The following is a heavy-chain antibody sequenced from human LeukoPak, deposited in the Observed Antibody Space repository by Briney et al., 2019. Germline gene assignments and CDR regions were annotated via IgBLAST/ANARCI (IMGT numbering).Heavy chain of an antibody. CDR1: GFTFSDYY. CDR3: AKVPRQNGWFPLSDY. V-gene: IGHV3-30*18. Sequence: PGGSLRLSCAASGFTFSDYYMSWIRQAPGKGLEWVAVISYDGGNKYYAESVKGRFTISRDNSKNTLYLQMNSLRAEDTAVYYCAKVPRQNGWFPLSDYWGQGALVTVSS. J-gene: IGHJ4*02. CDR2: ISYDGGNK. D-gene: IGHD6-19*01.